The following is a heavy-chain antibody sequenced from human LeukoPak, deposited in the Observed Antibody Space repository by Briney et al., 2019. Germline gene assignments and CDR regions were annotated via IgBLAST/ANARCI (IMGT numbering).Heavy chain of an antibody. D-gene: IGHD4/OR15-4a*01. CDR2: VHHSGST. Sequence: SETLSLTSAVSGFSISNNYWWHWIRQPPGKGLEWIRTVHHSGSTYYNPSLKSRVTISVDTSKNQFSLKLTSVTAADTAVHYCAREPAGRGAVDYWGQGTLVTVSS. V-gene: IGHV4-38-2*01. CDR3: AREPAGRGAVDY. J-gene: IGHJ4*02. CDR1: GFSISNNYW.